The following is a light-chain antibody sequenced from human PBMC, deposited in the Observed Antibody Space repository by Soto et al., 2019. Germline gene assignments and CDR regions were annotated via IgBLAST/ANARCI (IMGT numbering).Light chain of an antibody. CDR2: DIS. V-gene: IGKV3-20*01. CDR3: QQYSSLPHT. Sequence: ESVLTQSPGTLSLSPGETATLSCRASQSVTNRYFAWYQQRPGQAPRLLIYDISNMASGIPARFSGSGSGTDFTLTISRLEPEDFVVYYCQQYSSLPHTFGQGTKVDIK. J-gene: IGKJ2*01. CDR1: QSVTNRY.